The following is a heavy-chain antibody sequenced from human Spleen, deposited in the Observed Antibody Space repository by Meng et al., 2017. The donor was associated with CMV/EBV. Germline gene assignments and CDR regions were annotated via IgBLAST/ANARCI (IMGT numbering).Heavy chain of an antibody. CDR1: GFTFSSYE. Sequence: GESLKISCAASGFTFSSYEMNWLRQAPGKGLEWVSHISSSSNIVYYADSVKGRFTISRDNAKGTLYLQMNNLRAEDTAVYYCARENYDFWSGPDAFDIWGQGTMVTVSS. J-gene: IGHJ3*02. CDR2: ISSSSNIV. D-gene: IGHD3-3*01. V-gene: IGHV3-48*03. CDR3: ARENYDFWSGPDAFDI.